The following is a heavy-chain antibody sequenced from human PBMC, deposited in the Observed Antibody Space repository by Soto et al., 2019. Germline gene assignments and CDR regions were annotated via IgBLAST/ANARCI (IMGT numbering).Heavy chain of an antibody. CDR1: GGSISSYY. D-gene: IGHD3-22*01. V-gene: IGHV4-59*01. CDR2: IYYSGST. J-gene: IGHJ5*02. CDR3: ARGLGDSSGSNWFDP. Sequence: SETLSLTCTVSGGSISSYYWSWIRQPPGKGLEWIGYIYYSGSTNYNPSLKSRVTISVDTSKNQFSLKLSSVTAADTAVYYCARGLGDSSGSNWFDPWGQGTLVTVSS.